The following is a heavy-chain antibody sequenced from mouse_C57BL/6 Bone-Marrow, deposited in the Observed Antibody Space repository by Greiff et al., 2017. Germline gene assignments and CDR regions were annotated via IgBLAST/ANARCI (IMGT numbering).Heavy chain of an antibody. CDR1: GYTFTDYN. D-gene: IGHD2-4*01. J-gene: IGHJ4*01. CDR2: INPNNGGT. CDR3: ASDDCTVFYYAMAY. V-gene: IGHV1-22*01. Sequence: EVQLQQPGPELVKPGASVKMSCKASGYTFTDYNMHWVQQSPGKSLEWIGYINPNNGGTSYNQKFKGKATLTVNKSSSTAYLELRSLPSEDSAVYYGASDDCTVFYYAMAYWGQGTSVTVSA.